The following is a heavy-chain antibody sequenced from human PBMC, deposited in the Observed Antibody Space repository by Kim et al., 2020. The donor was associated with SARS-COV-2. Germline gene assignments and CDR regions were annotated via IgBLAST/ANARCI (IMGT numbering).Heavy chain of an antibody. V-gene: IGHV4-59*08. CDR2: IYYSGST. Sequence: SETLSLTCTVSGGSISSYYWSWIRQPPGKGLEWIGYIYYSGSTNYNPSLKSRVTISVDTSKNQFSLKLSSVTAADTAVYYCARQVVPAATAGDAFDILGQGTMVTVSS. D-gene: IGHD2-2*01. CDR1: GGSISSYY. CDR3: ARQVVPAATAGDAFDI. J-gene: IGHJ3*02.